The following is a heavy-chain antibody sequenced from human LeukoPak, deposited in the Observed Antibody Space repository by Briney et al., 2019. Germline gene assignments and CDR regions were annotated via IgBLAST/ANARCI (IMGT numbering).Heavy chain of an antibody. D-gene: IGHD5-18*01. J-gene: IGHJ3*02. CDR3: ARDRIQLWLRGDAFDI. Sequence: ASVKVSCKASGYTFTSYGISWVRQAPGQGLEWMGWISAYNGNTNYAQKLQGRVTMTTDTSTSTAYMELRSLRSDDAAVYYCARDRIQLWLRGDAFDIWGQGTMVTVSS. CDR2: ISAYNGNT. V-gene: IGHV1-18*01. CDR1: GYTFTSYG.